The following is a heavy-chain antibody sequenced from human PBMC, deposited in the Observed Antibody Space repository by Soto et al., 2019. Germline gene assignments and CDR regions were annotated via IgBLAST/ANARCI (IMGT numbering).Heavy chain of an antibody. CDR3: ARAPEYSSSFSYFDC. CDR1: GYTFTSYG. V-gene: IGHV1-18*01. CDR2: ISAYNGNT. J-gene: IGHJ4*02. D-gene: IGHD6-6*01. Sequence: GASVKVSCKASGYTFTSYGISWVRQAPGQGLEWMGWISAYNGNTNYAQKLQGRVTMTTDTSTSTAYMELRSLRSDDTAVYYCARAPEYSSSFSYFDCWGQGTLVTVSS.